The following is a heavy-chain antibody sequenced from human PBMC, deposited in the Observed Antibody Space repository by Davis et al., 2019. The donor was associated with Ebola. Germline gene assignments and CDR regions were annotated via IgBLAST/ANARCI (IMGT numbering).Heavy chain of an antibody. D-gene: IGHD3-3*01. J-gene: IGHJ6*02. CDR3: ARHGSGYGMDV. V-gene: IGHV4-59*08. CDR1: GRSISTSY. Sequence: SETLSLTCTVSGRSISTSYWSWMRQPPGKGLEWIGYLYYGGRTTYNPSLKSRVTISVDTSKNQFSLKLSSVTAADTAVYYCARHGSGYGMDVWGQGTTVTVSS. CDR2: LYYGGRT.